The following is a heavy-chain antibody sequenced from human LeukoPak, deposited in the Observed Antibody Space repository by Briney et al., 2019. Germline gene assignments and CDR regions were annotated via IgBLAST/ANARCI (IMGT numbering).Heavy chain of an antibody. CDR2: INWNGGST. Sequence: GGSLRLSCAASRFTFEGYGMSWVSQGPGKGLEWVSGINWNGGSTGYADSVKGRFTISRDNAKNSLYLQVNSLRAEDTALYYCARDRYSSGWTHAFDYWGQGTLVTVSS. CDR3: ARDRYSSGWTHAFDY. J-gene: IGHJ4*02. D-gene: IGHD6-19*01. CDR1: RFTFEGYG. V-gene: IGHV3-20*04.